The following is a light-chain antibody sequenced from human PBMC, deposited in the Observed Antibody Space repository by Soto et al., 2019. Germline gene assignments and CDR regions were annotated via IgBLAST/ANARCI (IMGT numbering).Light chain of an antibody. CDR1: QSVSSN. CDR2: DAS. Sequence: DIVMTQSPGTLSVSPGDRATLSCRASQSVSSNLAWYQQTPGQAPRLLIYDASTRATGIPARFSGSGSGTDFTLSIRSLQSEDFAVYFCQQYNTWPPYTFGQGTKLEI. J-gene: IGKJ2*01. CDR3: QQYNTWPPYT. V-gene: IGKV3-15*01.